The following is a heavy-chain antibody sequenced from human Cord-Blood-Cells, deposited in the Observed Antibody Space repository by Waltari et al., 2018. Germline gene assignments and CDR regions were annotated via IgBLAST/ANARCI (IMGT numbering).Heavy chain of an antibody. J-gene: IGHJ4*02. V-gene: IGHV3-21*01. Sequence: EVQLVESGGGLVKPGGSLRLSCAASGFTFRSSSMKWVRQAPGKGLGCVSSMSVSSVYSDDADSVKGRFTISRDNAKNSLYLQMNSLRAEDTAVYYCARVWSGYFDYWGQGTLVTVSS. CDR3: ARVWSGYFDY. CDR2: MSVSSVYS. D-gene: IGHD3-3*01. CDR1: GFTFRSSS.